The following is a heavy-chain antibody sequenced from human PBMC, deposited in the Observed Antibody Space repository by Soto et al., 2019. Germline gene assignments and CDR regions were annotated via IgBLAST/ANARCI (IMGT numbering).Heavy chain of an antibody. Sequence: SETLSLTCSFSGGSIPSRESYLGWIRQPPGKGLEWIGTIYFSGSTYYNPSLKSRVTMSVDTSKNQFSLKLNSVTAADTAVYYCARHWGRGAAGTCYNWGQGTLVTVSS. J-gene: IGHJ4*02. CDR1: GGSIPSRESY. CDR2: IYFSGST. D-gene: IGHD6-13*01. CDR3: ARHWGRGAAGTCYN. V-gene: IGHV4-39*01.